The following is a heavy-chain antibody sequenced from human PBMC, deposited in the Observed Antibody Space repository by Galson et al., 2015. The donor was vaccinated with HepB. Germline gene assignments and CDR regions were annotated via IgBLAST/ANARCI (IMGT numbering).Heavy chain of an antibody. CDR2: ISSSSSTI. CDR1: GFTFSSYS. CDR3: ARAKGSSGWYSHSRAFDI. D-gene: IGHD6-19*01. J-gene: IGHJ3*02. V-gene: IGHV3-48*04. Sequence: SLRLSCAASGFTFSSYSMNWVRQAPGKGLEWVSYISSSSSTIYYADSVKGRFTISRDNAKNSLYLQMNSLRAEDTAVYYCARAKGSSGWYSHSRAFDIWGQGTMVTVSS.